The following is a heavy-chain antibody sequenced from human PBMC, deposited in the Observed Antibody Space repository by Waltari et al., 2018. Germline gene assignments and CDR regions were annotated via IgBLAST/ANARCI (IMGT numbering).Heavy chain of an antibody. CDR1: GFTFSSYA. J-gene: IGHJ4*02. CDR3: AKDDLAAPGNIR. D-gene: IGHD2-15*01. Sequence: EVQLLESGGGLVQPGGSLRLSCAASGFTFSSYAMSWVRQAQGKLLVWVAGFGGRGGSTDYPDSVKGLFTISGDNSKNTLYLQMNSRRAEDTAVYYCAKDDLAAPGNIRWGQGTLVTVSS. CDR2: FGGRGGST. V-gene: IGHV3-23*01.